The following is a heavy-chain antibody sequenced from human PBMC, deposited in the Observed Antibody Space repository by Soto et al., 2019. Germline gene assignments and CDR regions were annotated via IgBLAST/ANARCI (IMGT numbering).Heavy chain of an antibody. CDR2: TYYRSKWYN. V-gene: IGHV6-1*01. CDR3: ARDLDVRFLEWLSNYYYYGMDV. Sequence: SQTLSLTCAISGDSVSSNSAAWNWIRQSPSRGLEWLGRTYYRSKWYNDYAVSVKSRITTNPDTSKNQFSLQLNSVTPEDTAVYYCARDLDVRFLEWLSNYYYYGMDVWGQGTTVTVSS. J-gene: IGHJ6*02. D-gene: IGHD3-3*01. CDR1: GDSVSSNSAA.